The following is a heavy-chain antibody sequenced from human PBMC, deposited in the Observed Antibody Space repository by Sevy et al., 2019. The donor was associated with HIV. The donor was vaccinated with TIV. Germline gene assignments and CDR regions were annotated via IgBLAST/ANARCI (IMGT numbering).Heavy chain of an antibody. J-gene: IGHJ6*02. D-gene: IGHD6-19*01. CDR3: AKDPYSSGWSSMDV. Sequence: GGSLRLSCAASGFTFSSYGMHWVRQAPGKGLEWVAFIRYDGSNKYYADSVKGRLTISRENSKNTMYLQMNSLRAEDTAVYYCAKDPYSSGWSSMDVWGQGTTVTVSS. CDR2: IRYDGSNK. CDR1: GFTFSSYG. V-gene: IGHV3-30*02.